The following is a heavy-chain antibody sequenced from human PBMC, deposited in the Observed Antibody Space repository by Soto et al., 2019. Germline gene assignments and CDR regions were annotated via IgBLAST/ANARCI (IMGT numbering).Heavy chain of an antibody. Sequence: EVQLLESGGGLVQPGWSLRLSCAASGFTFSSYAMNWVRQSSGKGLKWVSTIGGRGSNTYYADSVKGRFTVSRDNPKNTLCLQMNSLRVEDTAVYYCAKDRGDGYYYLGDHFDYWGQGALVTVSS. CDR2: IGGRGSNT. J-gene: IGHJ4*02. V-gene: IGHV3-23*01. CDR3: AKDRGDGYYYLGDHFDY. CDR1: GFTFSSYA. D-gene: IGHD5-12*01.